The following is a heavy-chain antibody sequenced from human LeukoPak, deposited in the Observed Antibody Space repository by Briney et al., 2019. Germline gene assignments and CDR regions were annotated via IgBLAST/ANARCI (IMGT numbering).Heavy chain of an antibody. CDR2: IYSGGST. CDR3: AKDKNIVVVVAATPHILFDY. Sequence: GGSLRLSCAASGFTVSSNYMSWVRQAPGKGLEWVSVIYSGGSTYYADSVKGRFTISRDNSKNTLYLQMNSLRAEDTAVYYCAKDKNIVVVVAATPHILFDYWGQGTLVTVSS. D-gene: IGHD2-15*01. J-gene: IGHJ4*02. V-gene: IGHV3-53*01. CDR1: GFTVSSNY.